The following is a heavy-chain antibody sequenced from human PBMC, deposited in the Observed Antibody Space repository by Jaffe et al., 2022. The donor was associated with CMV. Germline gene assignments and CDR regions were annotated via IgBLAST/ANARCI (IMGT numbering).Heavy chain of an antibody. J-gene: IGHJ5*02. CDR2: ISSSSSYI. V-gene: IGHV3-21*01. CDR3: AREAVGGSSVTTLFNGFFWFDP. D-gene: IGHD4-17*01. CDR1: GFTFSSYS. Sequence: EVQLVESGGGLVKPGGSLRLSCAASGFTFSSYSMNWVRQAPGKGLEWVSSISSSSSYIYYADSVKGRFTISRDNAKNSLYLQMNSLRAEDTAVYYCAREAVGGSSVTTLFNGFFWFDPWGQGTLVTVSS.